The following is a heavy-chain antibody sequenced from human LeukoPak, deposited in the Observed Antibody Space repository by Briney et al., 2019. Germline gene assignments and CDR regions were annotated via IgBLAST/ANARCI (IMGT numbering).Heavy chain of an antibody. J-gene: IGHJ4*02. CDR3: ARDDRGSTTVSTKLDY. Sequence: PGGSLRLSCAASGFTFNSYAMHWVRQAPGKGLEWVAVITYDGSNKYYADSVKGRFTISRDNSKNTLYLQMNSLRAEDTAVYYCARDDRGSTTVSTKLDYWGQGTLVTVSS. V-gene: IGHV3-30*04. D-gene: IGHD4-17*01. CDR1: GFTFNSYA. CDR2: ITYDGSNK.